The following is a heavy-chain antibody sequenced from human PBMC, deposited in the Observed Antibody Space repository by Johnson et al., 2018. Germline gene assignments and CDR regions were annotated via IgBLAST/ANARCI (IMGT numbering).Heavy chain of an antibody. V-gene: IGHV5-51*03. CDR1: GYSFTSYG. J-gene: IGHJ1*01. CDR3: PRLPRRSLREYFQH. CDR2: IYPGDSDT. Sequence: VQLVQSGAEVKKPGESLKISCKGSGYSFTSYGIGWVRQMPGKGLEWMGIIYPGDSDTRYRPSVQGQVTISADKSISTASLQWTSLKASDTAVYYCPRLPRRSLREYFQHWGQGTLVTVSS. D-gene: IGHD3-3*01.